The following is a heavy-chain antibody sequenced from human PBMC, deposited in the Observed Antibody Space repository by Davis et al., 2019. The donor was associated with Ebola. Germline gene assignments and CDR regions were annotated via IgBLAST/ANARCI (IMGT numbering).Heavy chain of an antibody. V-gene: IGHV1-69*06. D-gene: IGHD3-10*01. CDR1: GGTFSSYA. J-gene: IGHJ4*02. CDR2: IIPIFGTA. CDR3: ASSVVLGSYYKGPFDY. Sequence: SVKVSCKASGGTFSSYAISWVRQAPGQGLEWMGGIIPIFGTANYAQKFQGRVTITADKSTSTAYMELSSLRSEDTAVYYCASSVVLGSYYKGPFDYWGQGALVTVSS.